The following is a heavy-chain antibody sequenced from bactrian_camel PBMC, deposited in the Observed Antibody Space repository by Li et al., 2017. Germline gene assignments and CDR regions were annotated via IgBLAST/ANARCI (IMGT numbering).Heavy chain of an antibody. CDR3: AASGGQLGRWCYEFPVNWVSWLYN. D-gene: IGHD3*01. CDR1: GFNFGNNL. Sequence: HVQLVESGGGSVQAGGSLTLSCTVSGFNFGNNLVGWFRQTPGKEREGVAAIDTDGTTSYRYSVRGRFTISQDGAKNTLYLHMNNLKPEDTAMYHCAASGGQLGRWCYEFPVNWVSWLYNWGQGTQVTVS. CDR2: IDTDGTT. J-gene: IGHJ4*01. V-gene: IGHV3S55*01.